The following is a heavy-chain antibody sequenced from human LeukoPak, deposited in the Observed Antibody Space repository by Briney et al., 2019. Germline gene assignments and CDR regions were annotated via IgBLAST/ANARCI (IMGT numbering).Heavy chain of an antibody. V-gene: IGHV1-46*02. J-gene: IGHJ4*02. CDR1: GYTFKSYY. CDR3: TRDPSNTVGYRVYFDF. CDR2: INPSSGST. Sequence: GASVKISCKASGYTFKSYYMHWVRQAPGQGLEWMGIINPSSGSTSYAQNFQGRVTMTRDTSTRTAYMELRSLRSDDTAVYYCTRDPSNTVGYRVYFDFWGQGTVVTVS. D-gene: IGHD5-12*01.